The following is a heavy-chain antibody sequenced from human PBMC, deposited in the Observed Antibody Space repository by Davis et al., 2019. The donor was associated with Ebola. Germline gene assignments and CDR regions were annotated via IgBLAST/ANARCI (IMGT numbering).Heavy chain of an antibody. V-gene: IGHV4-59*08. CDR3: ARGPTRDYFDY. J-gene: IGHJ4*02. CDR1: GGSITSYY. CDR2: IYYSGST. Sequence: MPSETLSLTCTVSGGSITSYYWNWIRQPPGKGLEWIGYIYYSGSTNYNPSLKSRVTISVDTSKNQFSLKLSSVTVADTAVYSCARGPTRDYFDYWGQGSLVTVSS.